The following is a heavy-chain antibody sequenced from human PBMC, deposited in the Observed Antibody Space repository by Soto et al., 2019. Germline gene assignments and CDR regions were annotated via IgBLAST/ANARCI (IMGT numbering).Heavy chain of an antibody. CDR1: GFTFSIYG. J-gene: IGHJ4*02. CDR2: IWYDGSLK. Sequence: QVQLVESGGGVVQPGRSLRLSCAASGFTFSIYGMHWVRQAPGKGLEWVAVIWYDGSLKYYADSVKGRFTISRDNSKNTLYLQMNSLRADDAAVYYCARARGEAVAGYFDCWGQGTLVTVSS. D-gene: IGHD6-19*01. CDR3: ARARGEAVAGYFDC. V-gene: IGHV3-33*01.